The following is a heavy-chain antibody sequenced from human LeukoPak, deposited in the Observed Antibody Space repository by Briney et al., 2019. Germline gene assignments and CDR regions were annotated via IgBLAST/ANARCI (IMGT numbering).Heavy chain of an antibody. CDR1: VPTFTSYA. D-gene: IGHD3-22*01. Sequence: SVKVSCKASVPTFTSYAINWVRQAPGQGLEWMGGFIPIFGSPTYAQKFQGRVTFTTDESTYTAYMELSNLRSEDTAVFYCAGFFYDSSGAAFDLWGQGTMVTVSS. CDR2: FIPIFGSP. J-gene: IGHJ3*01. CDR3: AGFFYDSSGAAFDL. V-gene: IGHV1-69*05.